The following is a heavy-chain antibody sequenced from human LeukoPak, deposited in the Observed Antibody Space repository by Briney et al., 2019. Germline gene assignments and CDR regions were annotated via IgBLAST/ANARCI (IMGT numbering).Heavy chain of an antibody. D-gene: IGHD6-13*01. Sequence: SETLSLTCSVSGGSISSYYWSWIRQSPENGLEWIGYIYNSGNTNYNLFLKSRVTISADTSKNQFSLKLTSVTAADTAVYYCARGIAAAANFDYWGQGTLVTVS. CDR3: ARGIAAAANFDY. V-gene: IGHV4-59*01. CDR1: GGSISSYY. J-gene: IGHJ4*02. CDR2: IYNSGNT.